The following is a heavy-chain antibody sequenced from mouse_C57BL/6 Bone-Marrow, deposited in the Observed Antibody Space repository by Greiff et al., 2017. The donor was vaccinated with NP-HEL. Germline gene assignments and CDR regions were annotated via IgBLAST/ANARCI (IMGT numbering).Heavy chain of an antibody. CDR2: ISYDGSN. V-gene: IGHV3-6*01. Sequence: ESGPGLVKPSQSLSLTCSVTGYSITSGYYWNWIRQFPGNKLEWMGYISYDGSNNYNPSLKNRISITRDTSKNQFFLKLNSVTTEDTATYYCARASDDEDYWGQGTTLTVSS. D-gene: IGHD2-3*01. J-gene: IGHJ2*01. CDR1: GYSITSGYY. CDR3: ARASDDEDY.